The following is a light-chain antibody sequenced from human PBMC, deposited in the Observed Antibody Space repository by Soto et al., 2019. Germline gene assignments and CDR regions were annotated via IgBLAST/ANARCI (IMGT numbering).Light chain of an antibody. CDR3: QQSYSTPIT. CDR1: QDIGIN. Sequence: DIQITQSPSSLSASVGDRVTMTCRASQDIGINLGWFQQKPGKAPKRLIYVASSLQSGVPSRFSGSGSGTEFTLTISSLQPEDFASYYCQQSYSTPITFGQGTRLEIK. J-gene: IGKJ5*01. V-gene: IGKV1-17*01. CDR2: VAS.